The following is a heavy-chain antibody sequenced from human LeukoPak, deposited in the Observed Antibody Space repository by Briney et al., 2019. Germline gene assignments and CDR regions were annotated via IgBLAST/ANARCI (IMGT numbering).Heavy chain of an antibody. CDR3: ARDPYYCSSTSCYAGWFDP. D-gene: IGHD2-2*01. J-gene: IGHJ5*02. V-gene: IGHV3-74*01. CDR2: INSVGSST. Sequence: GGSLRLSCAASGCTFSSYWMHWVRQAPGKGLVWVSRINSVGSSTSYADSVKGRFTISRDNAKNTLYLQMNSLRAEDTAVYYCARDPYYCSSTSCYAGWFDPWGQGTLVTVSS. CDR1: GCTFSSYW.